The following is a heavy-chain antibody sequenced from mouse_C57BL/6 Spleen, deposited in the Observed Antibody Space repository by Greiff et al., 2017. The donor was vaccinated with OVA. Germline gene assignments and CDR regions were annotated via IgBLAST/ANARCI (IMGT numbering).Heavy chain of an antibody. Sequence: EVKLMESGGGLVKPGGSLKLSCAASGFTFSDYGMHWVRQAPEKGLEWVAYISSGSSTIYYADTVKGRFTISRDNAKNTLFLQMTSLRSEDTAMYYCARFYGYDYFDYWGQGTTLTVSS. V-gene: IGHV5-17*01. D-gene: IGHD2-2*01. CDR1: GFTFSDYG. J-gene: IGHJ2*01. CDR3: ARFYGYDYFDY. CDR2: ISSGSSTI.